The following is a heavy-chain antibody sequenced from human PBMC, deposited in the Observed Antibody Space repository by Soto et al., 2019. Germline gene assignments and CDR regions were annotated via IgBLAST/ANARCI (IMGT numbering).Heavy chain of an antibody. CDR2: ICPDDSDT. D-gene: IGHD3-10*01. J-gene: IGHJ3*02. CDR1: GYSYPSYC. CDR3: VGSYFYGSGSYYNVGAFDS. Sequence: EVQLVQSGAEVKKPGESLKISCKGSGYSYPSYCIGWVRQMAGKGLEWMGIICPDDSDTRYSPSFQGQVTISADKSIRSFYLQCNSLKASDTAMYYCVGSYFYGSGSYYNVGAFDSWGQGTMLSVSS. V-gene: IGHV5-51*03.